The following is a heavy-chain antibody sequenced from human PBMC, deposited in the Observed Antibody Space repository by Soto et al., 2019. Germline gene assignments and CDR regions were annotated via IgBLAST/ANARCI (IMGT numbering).Heavy chain of an antibody. CDR3: ARDLGLRSAGDLYYYYMDV. J-gene: IGHJ6*03. CDR2: IDHSGST. CDR1: GWSFSGYY. Sequence: ASETLSLTCAFYGWSFSGYYWNWIRQPPGKGLEWIGEIDHSGSTKYNPSLKSRVTISVDTSKNQFSLKVSSVTAADTAVYYCARDLGLRSAGDLYYYYMDVWGKGTTVTVSS. D-gene: IGHD5-12*01. V-gene: IGHV4-34*01.